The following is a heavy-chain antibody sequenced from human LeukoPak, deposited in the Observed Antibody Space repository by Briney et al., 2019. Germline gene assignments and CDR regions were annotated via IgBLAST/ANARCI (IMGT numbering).Heavy chain of an antibody. CDR3: ARARYSNYNYYYYYTDV. D-gene: IGHD4-11*01. CDR2: ISSSSSTI. V-gene: IGHV3-48*01. Sequence: GSLRLSCAASGFTFSSYSMNWVRQAPGKGLEWVSYISSSSSTIYYADSVKGRFTISRDNAKNSLYLQMNSLRAEDTAVYYCARARYSNYNYYYYYTDVWGKGTTVTVSS. J-gene: IGHJ6*03. CDR1: GFTFSSYS.